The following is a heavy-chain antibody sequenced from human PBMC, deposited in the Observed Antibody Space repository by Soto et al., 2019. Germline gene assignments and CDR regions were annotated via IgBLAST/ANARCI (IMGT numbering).Heavy chain of an antibody. CDR2: INSDGTDT. CDR1: GFTFSSSW. D-gene: IGHD3-16*01. V-gene: IGHV3-74*01. CDR3: ARDWSYALNY. Sequence: PGGSLRLSCAASGFTFSSSWMHWVRQAPGKGLVWVSHINSDGTDTNYADSVKGRFTISRDNAKNTVYLQMNSLRAEDTAVYYCARDWSYALNYWGQGSLVTVPQ. J-gene: IGHJ4*02.